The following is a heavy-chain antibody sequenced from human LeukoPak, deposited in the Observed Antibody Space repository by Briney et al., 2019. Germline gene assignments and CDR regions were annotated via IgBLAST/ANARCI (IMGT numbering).Heavy chain of an antibody. J-gene: IGHJ4*02. V-gene: IGHV4-39*01. Sequence: SETLSLTCTVSGGSISSSSYYWGWIRQPPGKGLEWIGSIYYSGSTYYNPSLKSRVTISVDTSKNQFSLQLSSVTAADTAVYYCARVREQWLVFDYWGQGTLVTVSS. CDR3: ARVREQWLVFDY. CDR1: GGSISSSSYY. D-gene: IGHD6-19*01. CDR2: IYYSGST.